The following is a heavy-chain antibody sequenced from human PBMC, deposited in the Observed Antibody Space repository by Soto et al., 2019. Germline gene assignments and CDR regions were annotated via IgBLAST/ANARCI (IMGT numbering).Heavy chain of an antibody. D-gene: IGHD6-25*01. J-gene: IGHJ1*01. CDR2: ISPDGNDK. CDR3: ATSSGRHPAYGF. Sequence: QVQLVESGGGVVQPGRSLRLSCAASEFSFGMFGMHWVRQAPGKGLEWAATISPDGNDKYYADSVKGRFTISRDNSKNTLFLQMDSLRVEDTAVYYCATSSGRHPAYGFWGQGTLVSVSS. V-gene: IGHV3-30*03. CDR1: EFSFGMFG.